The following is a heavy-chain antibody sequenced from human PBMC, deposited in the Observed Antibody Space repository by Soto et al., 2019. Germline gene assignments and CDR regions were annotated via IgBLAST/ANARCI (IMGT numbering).Heavy chain of an antibody. Sequence: SETLSLTCTVSGGSISSSSSYWGWIRQPPGKGLERIGSIYYSGSTYYNPSLKSRVTISVDTSKNQFSLKLSSVTAADTAVYYCAIETCSGGSCYSGFPYYYYYGMDVWGQGTTVTVSS. D-gene: IGHD2-15*01. CDR2: IYYSGST. V-gene: IGHV4-39*02. CDR1: GGSISSSSSY. CDR3: AIETCSGGSCYSGFPYYYYYGMDV. J-gene: IGHJ6*02.